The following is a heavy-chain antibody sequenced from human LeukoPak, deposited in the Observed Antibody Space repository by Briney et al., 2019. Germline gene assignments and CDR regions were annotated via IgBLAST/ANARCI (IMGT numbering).Heavy chain of an antibody. J-gene: IGHJ3*02. CDR1: GFTFSNAW. Sequence: GGSLRLSCAASGFTFSNAWMSWVRQAPGNGLEWVGRIKSKTDGGTTDYAAPVKGRFTISRDDSKNTLYLQMNSLKTEDTAVYYCTTGSSSSEYSAFDIWGQGTMVTVSS. D-gene: IGHD6-6*01. CDR3: TTGSSSSEYSAFDI. V-gene: IGHV3-15*01. CDR2: IKSKTDGGTT.